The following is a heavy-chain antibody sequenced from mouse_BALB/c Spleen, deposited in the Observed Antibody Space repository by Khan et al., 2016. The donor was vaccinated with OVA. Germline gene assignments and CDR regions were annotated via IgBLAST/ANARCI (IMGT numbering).Heavy chain of an antibody. CDR1: GYSITSDYA. CDR2: ISYSGNT. J-gene: IGHJ2*01. V-gene: IGHV3-2*02. D-gene: IGHD2-10*02. Sequence: VQLQQSGPGLVKPSQSLSLTCTVTGYSITSDYAWNWIRQFPGNKLEWMGYISYSGNTNYNPSLKSRISITRDTSKNQFFLQLNSVTTEDTATYYCARVYGGDFDYWGQGTTRTVSS. CDR3: ARVYGGDFDY.